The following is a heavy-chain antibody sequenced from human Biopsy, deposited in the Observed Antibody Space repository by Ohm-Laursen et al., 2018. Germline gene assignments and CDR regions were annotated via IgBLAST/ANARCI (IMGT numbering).Heavy chain of an antibody. V-gene: IGHV1-24*01. CDR2: FDPEHGET. Sequence: APVKVSCKVSEYTLTELPMHWVRQAPGKGLEWMGGFDPEHGETLYAHKFQGRVTMTRDTSKSTVYMELSSLRSADTAVYFCARNTGWYGDLYYFDYWGQGTLATVSS. J-gene: IGHJ4*02. CDR3: ARNTGWYGDLYYFDY. D-gene: IGHD6-19*01. CDR1: EYTLTELP.